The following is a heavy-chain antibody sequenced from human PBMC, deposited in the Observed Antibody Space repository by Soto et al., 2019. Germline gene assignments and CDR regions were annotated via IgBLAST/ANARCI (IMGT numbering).Heavy chain of an antibody. J-gene: IGHJ3*02. CDR1: GFTFEDYG. D-gene: IGHD6-19*01. CDR2: ITWNSGSK. Sequence: EVQLVESGGGLVQPGRSLRLSCAASGFTFEDYGIHWVRQAPGKGLEWVSGITWNSGSKGYADSVKGRFTISRDNAKNSLYLQMKSLRVEDTALYYCAKERGYSSGWSPQPYAFDIWGQGTMVTVA. CDR3: AKERGYSSGWSPQPYAFDI. V-gene: IGHV3-9*01.